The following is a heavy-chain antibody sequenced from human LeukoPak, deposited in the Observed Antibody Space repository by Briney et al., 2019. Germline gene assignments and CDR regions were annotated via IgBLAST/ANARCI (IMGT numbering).Heavy chain of an antibody. CDR2: IYHSGST. D-gene: IGHD4-17*01. J-gene: IGHJ4*02. CDR3: ARDLLDYGDYVGV. V-gene: IGHV4-30-2*01. CDR1: GGSISSGGSY. Sequence: PSQTLSLTCTVSGGSISSGGSYWSWIRQPPGKGLEWIGYIYHSGSTYYNPSLKSRVTISVDRSKNQFSLKLSSVTAADTAVYYCARDLLDYGDYVGVWGQGTLVTVSS.